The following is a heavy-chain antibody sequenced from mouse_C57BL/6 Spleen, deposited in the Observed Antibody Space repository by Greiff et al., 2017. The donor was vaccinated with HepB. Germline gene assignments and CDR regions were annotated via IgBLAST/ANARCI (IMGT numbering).Heavy chain of an antibody. V-gene: IGHV1-52*01. Sequence: QVHVKQSGAELVRPGSSVKLSCKASGYTFTSYWMHWVKQRPIQGLEWIGNIDPSDSETHYNQKFKDKATLTVDKSSSTAYMQLSSLTSEDSAVYYCARYDGYYVGFAYWGQGTLVTVSA. CDR1: GYTFTSYW. CDR2: IDPSDSET. D-gene: IGHD2-3*01. J-gene: IGHJ3*01. CDR3: ARYDGYYVGFAY.